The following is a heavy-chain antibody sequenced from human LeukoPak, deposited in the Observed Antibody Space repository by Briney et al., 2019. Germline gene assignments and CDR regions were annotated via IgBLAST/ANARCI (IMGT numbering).Heavy chain of an antibody. Sequence: ASVKVSCKASGYTFTGYYMHWVRQAPGQGLEWMGWINPNSGGTNYAQKFQGRVTMTRDTSISTAYMELSRLRSDDTAVYYCARDTGAARLWFDPWGQGTLVTVPS. J-gene: IGHJ5*02. CDR2: INPNSGGT. CDR1: GYTFTGYY. CDR3: ARDTGAARLWFDP. V-gene: IGHV1-2*02. D-gene: IGHD6-6*01.